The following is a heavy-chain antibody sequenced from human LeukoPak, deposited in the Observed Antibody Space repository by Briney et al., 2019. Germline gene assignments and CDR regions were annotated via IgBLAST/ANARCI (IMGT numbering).Heavy chain of an antibody. V-gene: IGHV4-61*05. J-gene: IGHJ3*01. CDR3: ARHEGHCTGGNCYSNAFDV. CDR2: IFHSGST. D-gene: IGHD2-15*01. Sequence: SETPSLTCTVSGGSISSSSYYWSWIRRPPGKGLEWIGYIFHSGSTKYNPSLKSRVTISLDTSKQPFSLKLTSVTATDTAVYFCARHEGHCTGGNCYSNAFDVWGQGTMVTVSS. CDR1: GGSISSSSYY.